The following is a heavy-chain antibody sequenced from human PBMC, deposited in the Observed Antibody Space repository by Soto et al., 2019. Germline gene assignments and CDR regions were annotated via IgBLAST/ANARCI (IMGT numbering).Heavy chain of an antibody. CDR2: IKQDGSEK. Sequence: GGSLRLSCAASGFTFSSYWMSWVRQAPGKGLEWVANIKQDGSEKYYVDSVKGRFTISRDNAKNSLYLQMNSLRAEDTAVYYFARDSLSRLELFSHAFDIWGQGTMVTVSS. J-gene: IGHJ3*02. CDR3: ARDSLSRLELFSHAFDI. D-gene: IGHD1-26*01. V-gene: IGHV3-7*03. CDR1: GFTFSSYW.